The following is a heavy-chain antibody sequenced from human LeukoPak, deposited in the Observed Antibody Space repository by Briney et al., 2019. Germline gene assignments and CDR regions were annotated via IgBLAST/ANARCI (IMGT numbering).Heavy chain of an antibody. CDR1: GFSFSSYA. V-gene: IGHV3-23*01. Sequence: PGGSLRLSCAASGFSFSSYAMGWVRQAPGKGLEWVSGISSTGGSTYYADSVRGRFTISRDNSKNTLYLQMSSLRPDDTAVYYCAKEKSSFGSGWYLGSDWGQGTLVTVSS. J-gene: IGHJ4*02. CDR2: ISSTGGST. CDR3: AKEKSSFGSGWYLGSD. D-gene: IGHD6-19*01.